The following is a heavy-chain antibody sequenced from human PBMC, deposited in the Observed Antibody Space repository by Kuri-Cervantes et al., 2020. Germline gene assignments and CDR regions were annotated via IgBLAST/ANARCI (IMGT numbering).Heavy chain of an antibody. CDR3: ARAGADCINGVCYIGLAKTSYTSDY. D-gene: IGHD2-8*01. Sequence: GGSLRLSCAASGFTFSSDSMNWVRQAPGKGLEWVSYISSSSSSIYYADSVKGRFTISRDNAKSSLYLQMNSLRDDDTAVFYCARAGADCINGVCYIGLAKTSYTSDYWGQGTLVTVSS. CDR2: ISSSSSSI. J-gene: IGHJ4*02. V-gene: IGHV3-48*02. CDR1: GFTFSSDS.